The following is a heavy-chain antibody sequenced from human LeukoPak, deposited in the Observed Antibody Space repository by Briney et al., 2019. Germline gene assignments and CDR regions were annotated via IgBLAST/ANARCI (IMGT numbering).Heavy chain of an antibody. CDR3: ARLSQQTFDI. J-gene: IGHJ3*02. Sequence: ASVKVSCKASGYTFTTYYMHWLRQAPAQGLEWMGIIDPSGGSTSYPQKFQGRVTMTRDTSTSTVYMELSSLRSDDTAVYYCARLSQQTFDIWGQGTLVTVSS. CDR2: IDPSGGST. V-gene: IGHV1-46*01. CDR1: GYTFTTYY.